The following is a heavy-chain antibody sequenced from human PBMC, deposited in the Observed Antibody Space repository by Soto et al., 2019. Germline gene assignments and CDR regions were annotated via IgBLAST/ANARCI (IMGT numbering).Heavy chain of an antibody. CDR1: GFTFSSYA. CDR2: ISGSGGST. Sequence: EVQLLESGGGLVQPGGSLRLSCAASGFTFSSYAMSWVRQAPGKGLEWVSAISGSGGSTYYADSVKGRLTISRDNSKNTLYLQRNSLRAEDTAVYYCAKGGEWAAAGTPFDYWGQGTLVTVSS. V-gene: IGHV3-23*01. D-gene: IGHD6-13*01. CDR3: AKGGEWAAAGTPFDY. J-gene: IGHJ4*02.